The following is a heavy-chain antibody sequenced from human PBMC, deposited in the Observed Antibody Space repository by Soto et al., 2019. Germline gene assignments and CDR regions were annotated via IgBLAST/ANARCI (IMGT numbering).Heavy chain of an antibody. Sequence: PGGSLRLSCAASGFTFSSYGMHWVRQAPGKGLEWVAVISYDGSNKYYADSVKGRFTISRDNSKNTLYLQMNSLRAEDTAVYYCARDLRIQLWTDYFDYWGQGTLVTVSS. V-gene: IGHV3-30*03. CDR1: GFTFSSYG. CDR3: ARDLRIQLWTDYFDY. CDR2: ISYDGSNK. D-gene: IGHD5-18*01. J-gene: IGHJ4*02.